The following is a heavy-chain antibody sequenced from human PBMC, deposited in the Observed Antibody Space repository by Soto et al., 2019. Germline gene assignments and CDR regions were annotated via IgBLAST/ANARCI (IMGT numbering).Heavy chain of an antibody. V-gene: IGHV1-46*01. Sequence: ASVKVSCKASGYTFTSYYMHWVRQAPGQGLEWMGIINPSGGSTSYAQKFQGRVTMTRDTSTSTVYMELSSLRSEDTAVYYCARELNPDLSGYTYYYYGMDVWGQGTTVTVS. D-gene: IGHD5-18*01. CDR3: ARELNPDLSGYTYYYYGMDV. J-gene: IGHJ6*02. CDR2: INPSGGST. CDR1: GYTFTSYY.